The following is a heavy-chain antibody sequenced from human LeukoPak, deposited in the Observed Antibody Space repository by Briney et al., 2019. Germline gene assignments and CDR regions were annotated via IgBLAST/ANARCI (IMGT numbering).Heavy chain of an antibody. J-gene: IGHJ4*02. Sequence: GGSLRLSCSASGFTFGDYAMNWVRQTPGKGLEWISTITGSGSNTYYAASVKGRFTISRDNSKDTLYLQLDSLRTEDTAMYYCAREPSVAGMGRGYFYYWGQGILVTVSS. CDR3: AREPSVAGMGRGYFYY. D-gene: IGHD6-19*01. CDR1: GFTFGDYA. CDR2: ITGSGSNT. V-gene: IGHV3-23*01.